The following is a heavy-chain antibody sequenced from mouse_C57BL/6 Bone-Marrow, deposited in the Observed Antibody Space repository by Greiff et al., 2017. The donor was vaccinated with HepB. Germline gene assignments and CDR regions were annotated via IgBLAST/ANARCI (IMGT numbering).Heavy chain of an antibody. CDR2: IHPNSGST. CDR3: ARRRGSSYDSYYAMDY. V-gene: IGHV1-64*01. Sequence: QVQLQQSGAELVKPGASVTLSCKASGYTFTSYCLHWVMQRPGQGLEWIGMIHPNSGSTNYNEKFKSKATLTVDKSSSTAYMQLSSLTSEDSAVYYCARRRGSSYDSYYAMDYWGQGTSVTVSS. CDR1: GYTFTSYC. J-gene: IGHJ4*01. D-gene: IGHD1-1*01.